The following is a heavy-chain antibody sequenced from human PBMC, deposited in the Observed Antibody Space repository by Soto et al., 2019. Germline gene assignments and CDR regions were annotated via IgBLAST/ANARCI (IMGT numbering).Heavy chain of an antibody. J-gene: IGHJ3*02. V-gene: IGHV1-69*06. D-gene: IGHD5-12*01. Sequence: GASVKVSCKASGGTFSSYAISWVRQAPGQGLEWMGGIIPIFGTANYAQKFQGRVTITADKSTSTAYMELSSLRSEDTAVCYCASDSGYAMVHDAFDIWGQGTMVTVSS. CDR2: IIPIFGTA. CDR3: ASDSGYAMVHDAFDI. CDR1: GGTFSSYA.